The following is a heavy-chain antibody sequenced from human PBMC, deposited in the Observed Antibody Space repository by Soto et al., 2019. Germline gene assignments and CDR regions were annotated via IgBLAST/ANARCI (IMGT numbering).Heavy chain of an antibody. CDR2: INPSGST. J-gene: IGHJ2*01. Sequence: QVQLQQWGAGLLKPSETLSLTCAVYGGSFSGYYWSWIRQPPGKGLEWIGEINPSGSTKDNPSPKSRVTISVDTSKNQFSLKLSSVTAADTAVYYCARGSVLWFGEYDLWGRGTLVTVSS. CDR3: ARGSVLWFGEYDL. V-gene: IGHV4-34*01. D-gene: IGHD3-10*01. CDR1: GGSFSGYY.